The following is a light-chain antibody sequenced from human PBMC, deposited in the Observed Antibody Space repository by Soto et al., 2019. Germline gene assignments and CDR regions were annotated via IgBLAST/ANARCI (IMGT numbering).Light chain of an antibody. CDR2: GAS. CDR3: QQYGSSRFT. J-gene: IGKJ3*01. V-gene: IGKV3-20*01. Sequence: EIVLTQSPGTLSLSPGERATLSCRASQSVSSSYLAWYQQKPGQAPRLLIYGASSRATGVPDRFSGSGSGTDFTLTISRLEPEDFAVYDCQQYGSSRFTFGPGTKVDSK. CDR1: QSVSSSY.